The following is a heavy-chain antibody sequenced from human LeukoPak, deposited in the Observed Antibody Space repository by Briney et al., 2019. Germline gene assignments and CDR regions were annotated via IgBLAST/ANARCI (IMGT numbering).Heavy chain of an antibody. D-gene: IGHD2-2*01. CDR3: ARAACSSTSCYAGDINYYYGMDV. V-gene: IGHV4-30-2*01. J-gene: IGHJ6*02. CDR2: IFHSGST. CDR1: GGSISSGGYS. Sequence: SQTLSLTCAVSGGSISSGGYSWSWIRQPPGKGLEWIGYIFHSGSTYYNPFLKSRVTISVDKSENQFSLKLSSVTAADTAVYYCARAACSSTSCYAGDINYYYGMDVWGQGTTVTVSS.